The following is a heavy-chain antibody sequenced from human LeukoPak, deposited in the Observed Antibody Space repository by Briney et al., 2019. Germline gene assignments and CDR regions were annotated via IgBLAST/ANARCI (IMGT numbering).Heavy chain of an antibody. D-gene: IGHD6-6*01. J-gene: IGHJ4*02. CDR2: IYYSGST. V-gene: IGHV4-59*01. CDR3: ARSLEYSSSYLDY. CDR1: GGSISSYY. Sequence: PSETLSLTCTVSGGSISSYYWSWIRQPPGKGLEWIGYIYYSGSTNYNPSLKSRVTISVDTSKNQFSLKLSSVTAADTAVYYCARSLEYSSSYLDYWGQGTLVTVSS.